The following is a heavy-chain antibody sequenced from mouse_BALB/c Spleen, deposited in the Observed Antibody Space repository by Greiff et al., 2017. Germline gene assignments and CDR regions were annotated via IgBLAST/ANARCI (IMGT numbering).Heavy chain of an antibody. Sequence: EVKVVESGGGLVKPGGSLKLSCAASGFTFSSYAMSWVRQTPEKRLEWVASISSGGSTYYPDSVKGRFTISRDNARNILYLQMSSLRSEDTAMYYCAREDYGSSYDDYFDYWGQGTTLTVSS. CDR1: GFTFSSYA. CDR3: AREDYGSSYDDYFDY. J-gene: IGHJ2*01. CDR2: ISSGGST. V-gene: IGHV5-6-5*01. D-gene: IGHD1-1*01.